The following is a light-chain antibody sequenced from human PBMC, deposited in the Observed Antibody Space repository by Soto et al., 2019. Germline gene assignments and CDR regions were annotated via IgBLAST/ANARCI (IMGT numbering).Light chain of an antibody. J-gene: IGLJ2*01. CDR2: GNN. CDR1: SSNIGAGYD. V-gene: IGLV1-40*01. CDR3: QSYDSSLSAVV. Sequence: QPVLTQPPSVSGAPGQRVTISCSGSSSNIGAGYDVHWYQQLPGTPPKLLIYGNNNRPSGVPDRFSGSKSGTSASLAITGRQAEDEADYYCQSYDSSLSAVVFGGGTKLTVL.